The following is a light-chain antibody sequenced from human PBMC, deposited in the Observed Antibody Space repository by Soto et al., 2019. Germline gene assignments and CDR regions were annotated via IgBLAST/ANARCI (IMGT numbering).Light chain of an antibody. J-gene: IGKJ2*01. CDR1: QSVSSSY. Sequence: EIVLTQSPGTLSLSPGERAALSCRASQSVSSSYLAWYQQKPGQAPRLLIYGASSRATGIHDRFSSSGSGTDFTRTISRREPDDFAVYYCQQYDRSSPMYIFGQGTKLEIK. CDR2: GAS. V-gene: IGKV3-20*01. CDR3: QQYDRSSPMYI.